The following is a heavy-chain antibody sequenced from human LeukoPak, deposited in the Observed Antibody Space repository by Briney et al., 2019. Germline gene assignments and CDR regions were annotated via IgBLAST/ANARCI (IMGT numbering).Heavy chain of an antibody. D-gene: IGHD6-6*01. CDR3: ARDLPTSSPRAENY. CDR2: IIPILGIA. V-gene: IGHV1-69*04. CDR1: GGTFSSYT. Sequence: ASVKVSCKASGGTFSSYTISWVRQAPGQGLEWMGRIIPILGIANYAQKFQGRGTITADKSTSTAYMELSSLRSEDTAVYYCARDLPTSSPRAENYWGQGTLVTVSS. J-gene: IGHJ4*02.